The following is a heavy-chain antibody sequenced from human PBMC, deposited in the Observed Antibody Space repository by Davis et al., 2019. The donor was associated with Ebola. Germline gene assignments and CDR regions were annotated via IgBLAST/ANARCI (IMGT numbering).Heavy chain of an antibody. CDR2: IYSGGST. D-gene: IGHD3-22*01. CDR3: ARGYYDSSGSDY. Sequence: GESLKISCAASGFTVSSNYMSWLRQAPGKGLEWVSVIYSGGSTYYADSVKGRFTISRDNSKNTLYLQMNSLRAEDTAVYYCARGYYDSSGSDYWGQGTLVTVSS. CDR1: GFTVSSNY. V-gene: IGHV3-53*01. J-gene: IGHJ4*02.